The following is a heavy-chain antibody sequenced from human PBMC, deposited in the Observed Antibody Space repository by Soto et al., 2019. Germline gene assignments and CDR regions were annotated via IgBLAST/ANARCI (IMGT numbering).Heavy chain of an antibody. CDR2: IYQSGII. Sequence: PSETLSLTGAVSGGSINNNGWSWVRQPPGKGLEWIGEIYQSGIINYSPSLRSRVTISIDKSKNQLSLKLDSVTAADTAVYYCVRGNDNYDFWSGWSLAPWGQRTLVTVSS. D-gene: IGHD3-3*01. CDR3: VRGNDNYDFWSGWSLAP. V-gene: IGHV4-4*02. CDR1: GGSINNNG. J-gene: IGHJ5*02.